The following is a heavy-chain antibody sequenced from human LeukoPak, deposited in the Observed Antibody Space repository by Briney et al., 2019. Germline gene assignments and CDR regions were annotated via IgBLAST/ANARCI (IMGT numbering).Heavy chain of an antibody. Sequence: GGSLRLSCAVSGFTFSSYAMHWVRQAPGKGLEWVAVISYDGSNKYYADSVKGRFTISRDNSKNTLYLQMNSLRAEDTAVYYCAKVSSNYYGSGSFPRNWFDPWGQGTLVTVSS. J-gene: IGHJ5*02. CDR2: ISYDGSNK. CDR3: AKVSSNYYGSGSFPRNWFDP. CDR1: GFTFSSYA. V-gene: IGHV3-30-3*01. D-gene: IGHD3-10*01.